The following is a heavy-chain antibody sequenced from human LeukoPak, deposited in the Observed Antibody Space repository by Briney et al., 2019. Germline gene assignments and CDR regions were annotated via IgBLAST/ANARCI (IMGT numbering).Heavy chain of an antibody. V-gene: IGHV3-7*01. CDR1: GFSFSTYW. CDR3: ARATAVAGTRYY. D-gene: IGHD6-19*01. CDR2: IKPDGSDK. Sequence: GGSLRLSCAASGFSFSTYWMSWVPQAAGKGLEWVANIKPDGSDKYYVDSVKGRFTIPRDKAKNSLYLQMNRLGAEDSALYYCARATAVAGTRYYWGEGTLVTVSS. J-gene: IGHJ4*02.